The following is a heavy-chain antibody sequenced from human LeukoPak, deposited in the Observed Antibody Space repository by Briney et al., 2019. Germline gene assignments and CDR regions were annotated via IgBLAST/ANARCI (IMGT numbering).Heavy chain of an antibody. CDR1: GGSISSFY. CDR3: ARVYSVPYFDY. CDR2: IYYSGST. D-gene: IGHD2-21*01. J-gene: IGHJ4*02. V-gene: IGHV4-59*01. Sequence: PSETLSLTCTVSGGSISSFYWSWIRQPPGKGLEWIGNIYYSGSTTYNPSLKSRVTISVDTSKNQFSLRLSSVTAADTAVFYCARVYSVPYFDYWGQGTLVTVSS.